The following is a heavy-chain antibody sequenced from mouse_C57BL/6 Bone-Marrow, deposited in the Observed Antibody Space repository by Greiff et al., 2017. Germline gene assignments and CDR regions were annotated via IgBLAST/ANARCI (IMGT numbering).Heavy chain of an antibody. V-gene: IGHV14-4*01. CDR3: TRIAY. Sequence: VQLQQSGAELVRPGASVKLPCTASGFNITDYYMHWVKQRPEQGLEWIGWIDPENGDTEYASKFQGKATIPVDTSSNTAYLQLSSLTSEDTAVYYYTRIAYWGQGTRVTVSA. CDR1: GFNITDYY. J-gene: IGHJ3*01. CDR2: IDPENGDT.